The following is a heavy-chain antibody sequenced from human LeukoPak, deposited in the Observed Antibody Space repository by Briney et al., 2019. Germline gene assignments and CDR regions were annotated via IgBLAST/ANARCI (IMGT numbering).Heavy chain of an antibody. CDR3: ARDQPPYALDI. V-gene: IGHV4-31*03. CDR2: IYYSGST. J-gene: IGHJ3*02. Sequence: SQTLSLTCTVSGVSISSGNYYWSWIRQHPGKGLEWIGYIYYSGSTYYNPSLKSRVTISVDTSKNQFSLKLSSVTAADTAVYYCARDQPPYALDIWGQGTMVTVSS. CDR1: GVSISSGNYY.